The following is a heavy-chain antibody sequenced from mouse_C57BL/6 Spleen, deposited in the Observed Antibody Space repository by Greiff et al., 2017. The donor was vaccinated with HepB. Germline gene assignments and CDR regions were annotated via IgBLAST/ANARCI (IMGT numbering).Heavy chain of an antibody. CDR3: ARPHYAMDY. CDR1: GFTFSDYG. CDR2: ISSGSSTI. V-gene: IGHV5-17*01. Sequence: EVKLMESGGGLVKPGGSLKLSCAASGFTFSDYGMHWVRQAPEKGLEWVAYISSGSSTIYYADTVKGRFTISRDNAKNTLFLQMTSLRSEDTAMYYCARPHYAMDYWGQGTSVTVSS. J-gene: IGHJ4*01.